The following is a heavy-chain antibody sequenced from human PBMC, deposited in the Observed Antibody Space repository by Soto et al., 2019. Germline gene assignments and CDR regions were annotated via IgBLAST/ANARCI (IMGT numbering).Heavy chain of an antibody. CDR2: IGGSGGAT. D-gene: IGHD6-19*01. Sequence: EVQLLESGGGLVQPGGSLRLSCAASGFTFSSYAMSWVRQAPGKGREWVSTIGGSGGATFYADYVTGRFTISRDNSRNTLYLQMNTLRAEDTAVYYCAKRGGSGWGFHDYWGQGTLVTVSS. CDR1: GFTFSSYA. J-gene: IGHJ4*02. V-gene: IGHV3-23*01. CDR3: AKRGGSGWGFHDY.